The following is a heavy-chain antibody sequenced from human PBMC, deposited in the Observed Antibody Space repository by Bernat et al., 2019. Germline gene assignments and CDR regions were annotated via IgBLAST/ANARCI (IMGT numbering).Heavy chain of an antibody. CDR2: ISGSGGST. Sequence: EVQLLESGGGLVQPGGSLRLSCAASGFTFSSYAMSWVRQAPGKGLEWVSAISGSGGSTYYADSVKGRFTISRDNSKNTLYLQMNSLRAEDTAVYYCAKDYYGSGNYPPRDGYFDYWGQGTLVTVSS. V-gene: IGHV3-23*01. J-gene: IGHJ4*02. D-gene: IGHD3-10*01. CDR3: AKDYYGSGNYPPRDGYFDY. CDR1: GFTFSSYA.